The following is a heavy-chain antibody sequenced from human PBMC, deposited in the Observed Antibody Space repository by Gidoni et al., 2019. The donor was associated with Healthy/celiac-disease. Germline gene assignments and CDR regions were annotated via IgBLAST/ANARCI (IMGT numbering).Heavy chain of an antibody. J-gene: IGHJ4*02. Sequence: QVQLQQCGAGQLKPSETLSLTGAVYGGSFSRYYWSWSRQPTGKGLEWIGEIKHSASTNYNPSLKSRVTISVDTSKNQFSRKLSSVTAADTAVYYCARGRRRGQWLAYYFDYWGQGILVTVSS. CDR2: IKHSAST. V-gene: IGHV4-34*01. CDR1: GGSFSRYY. CDR3: ARGRRRGQWLAYYFDY. D-gene: IGHD6-19*01.